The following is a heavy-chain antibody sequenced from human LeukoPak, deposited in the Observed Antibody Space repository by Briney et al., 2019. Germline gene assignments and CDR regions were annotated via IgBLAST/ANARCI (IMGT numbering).Heavy chain of an antibody. CDR2: INGSGGRT. J-gene: IGHJ4*02. CDR1: GFTLSSYA. CDR3: ARTVGYNDILTGYYKTNYFDY. V-gene: IGHV3-23*01. D-gene: IGHD3-9*01. Sequence: GGSLRLTCAASGFTLSSYAMSWARQAPGKGLEWVSAINGSGGRTYYADSVKGRFTISSDNSNNTLYPQMNRLRADDTAVYYCARTVGYNDILTGYYKTNYFDYWGQGTLVTVSS.